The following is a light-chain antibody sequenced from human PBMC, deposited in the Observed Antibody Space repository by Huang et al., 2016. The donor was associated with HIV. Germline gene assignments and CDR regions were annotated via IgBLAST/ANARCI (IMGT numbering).Light chain of an antibody. Sequence: EIVMTQSPATLSVSPGERATLSCRASQSVSSNLAWYQQKPGQAPRLLIYGAATRAAVIPASFSSSGSGTEFTLTISGLQSEDFGVYYCQQYDNWPPITFGPGTKVDIK. CDR3: QQYDNWPPIT. CDR1: QSVSSN. V-gene: IGKV3-15*01. CDR2: GAA. J-gene: IGKJ3*01.